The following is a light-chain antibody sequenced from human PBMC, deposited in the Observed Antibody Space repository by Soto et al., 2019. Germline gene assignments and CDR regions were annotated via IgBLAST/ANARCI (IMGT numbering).Light chain of an antibody. V-gene: IGLV2-23*01. CDR1: SSDVGGYNY. CDR3: CSFAGTTAWL. CDR2: EGS. J-gene: IGLJ3*02. Sequence: QSALTQPASVSGSPGQSITISCTGTSSDVGGYNYVSWYQQHPGKAPKLMIYEGSKRPSGISDRFSASKSGDTASLTISGLQAEDEADYYCCSFAGTTAWLFGGGTKLTVL.